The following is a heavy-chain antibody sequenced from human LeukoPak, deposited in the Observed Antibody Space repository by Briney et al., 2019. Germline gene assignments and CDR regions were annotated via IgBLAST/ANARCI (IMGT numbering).Heavy chain of an antibody. Sequence: SETLSLTCAVYGGSFSGYYWSWIRQPPGKGLEWIGEINHSGSTNYNPSLKSRVTISVDTSKNQFSLKLSSVTAADTVVYYCARMVRYGSGSYPPAPFDYWGQGTLVTVSS. V-gene: IGHV4-34*01. CDR1: GGSFSGYY. CDR3: ARMVRYGSGSYPPAPFDY. CDR2: INHSGST. D-gene: IGHD3-10*01. J-gene: IGHJ4*02.